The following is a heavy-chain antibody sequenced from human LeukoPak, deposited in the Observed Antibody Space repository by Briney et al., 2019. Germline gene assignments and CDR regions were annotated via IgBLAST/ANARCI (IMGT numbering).Heavy chain of an antibody. CDR3: AREKATLRLGELSLPARFDP. Sequence: EASVKVSCKASGGTFSSYAISWVRQAPGQGLEWMGWISAYNGNTNYAQKLQGRVTMTTDTSTSTDYMELRSLRSDDTAVYYCAREKATLRLGELSLPARFDPWGQGTLVTVSS. V-gene: IGHV1-18*01. J-gene: IGHJ5*02. D-gene: IGHD3-16*02. CDR2: ISAYNGNT. CDR1: GGTFSSYA.